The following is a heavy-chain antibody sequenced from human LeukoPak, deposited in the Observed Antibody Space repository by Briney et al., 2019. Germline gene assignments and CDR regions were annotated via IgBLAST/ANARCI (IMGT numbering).Heavy chain of an antibody. CDR2: IYYSGST. Sequence: SETLSLTCTVSGGSISSYYWSWIRQPPGKGPEWIGYIYYSGSTNYNPSLKGRVTISVDTSKNQFSLKLSSVTAADTAVYYCARGPDSSSWSPFDYWGQGTLVTVSS. CDR1: GGSISSYY. V-gene: IGHV4-59*08. J-gene: IGHJ4*02. CDR3: ARGPDSSSWSPFDY. D-gene: IGHD6-13*01.